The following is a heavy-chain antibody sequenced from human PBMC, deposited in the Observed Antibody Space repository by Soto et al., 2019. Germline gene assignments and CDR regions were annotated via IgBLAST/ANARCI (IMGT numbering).Heavy chain of an antibody. V-gene: IGHV3-74*01. J-gene: IGHJ1*01. CDR1: GFIFSNYW. CDR2: INNDGGST. Sequence: GGSLRLSCTASGFIFSNYWIHWVRQAPGKGLVWVSRINNDGGSTDYVDSVKGRFTISRDNAKNTLYLQMNSLRAEDTAVYYCAKRDVGAGYHHWGQGTLVTVSS. D-gene: IGHD2-2*01. CDR3: AKRDVGAGYHH.